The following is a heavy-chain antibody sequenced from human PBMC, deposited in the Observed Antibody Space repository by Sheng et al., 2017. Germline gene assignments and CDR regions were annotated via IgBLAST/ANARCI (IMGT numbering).Heavy chain of an antibody. CDR2: IYYSGST. CDR3: ARGGLRYWWFDP. CDR1: GGSISSSSYY. V-gene: IGHV4-39*07. Sequence: QLQLQESGPGLVKPSETLSLTCTVSGGSISSSSYYWGWIRQPPGKGLEWIGSIYYSGSTYYNPSLKSRVTISVDTSKNQFSLKLSSVTAADTAVYYCARGGLRYWWFDPCGQGTLVTVSS. D-gene: IGHD3-9*01. J-gene: IGHJ5*02.